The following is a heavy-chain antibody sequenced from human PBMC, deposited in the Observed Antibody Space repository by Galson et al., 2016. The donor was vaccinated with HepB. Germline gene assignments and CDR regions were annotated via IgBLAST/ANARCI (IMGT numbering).Heavy chain of an antibody. CDR2: ISGSGGST. CDR3: AKDRNTVVTYGMDV. Sequence: SLRLSCAASGFTFSSYAMSWFRQAPGKGLEWVSAISGSGGSTYYADSVKGRFTISRDNSKNTLYLQINSLRAEDTAVYYCAKDRNTVVTYGMDVWGQGTTVTVSS. V-gene: IGHV3-23*01. D-gene: IGHD4-23*01. CDR1: GFTFSSYA. J-gene: IGHJ6*02.